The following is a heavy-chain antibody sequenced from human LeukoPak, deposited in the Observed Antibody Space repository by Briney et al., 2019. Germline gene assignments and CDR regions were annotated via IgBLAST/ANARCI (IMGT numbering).Heavy chain of an antibody. CDR1: GFTFSYW. Sequence: PGGPLRLSCAASGFTFSYWMSWVRQAPGKGLEWVANIKQDGSEKYYVDSVKGRFTISRDNAKNSLYLQMNSLRAEDTAVYYCAALPEYYFDYWGQGTLVTVSS. J-gene: IGHJ4*02. CDR2: IKQDGSEK. V-gene: IGHV3-7*01. CDR3: AALPEYYFDY.